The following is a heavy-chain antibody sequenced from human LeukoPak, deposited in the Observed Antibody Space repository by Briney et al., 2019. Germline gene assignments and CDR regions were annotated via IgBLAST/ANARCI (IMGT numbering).Heavy chain of an antibody. CDR3: ARTVLLWFGELLRWFDP. J-gene: IGHJ5*02. CDR1: GGSISSSSYY. Sequence: PSETLSLTCTVSGGSISSSSYYWGWIRQPPGKGLEWIGSIYYSGSTYYNPSLKSRVTTSVDTSKNQFSLKLSSVTAADTAVYYCARTVLLWFGELLRWFDPWGQGTLVTVSS. V-gene: IGHV4-39*01. CDR2: IYYSGST. D-gene: IGHD3-10*01.